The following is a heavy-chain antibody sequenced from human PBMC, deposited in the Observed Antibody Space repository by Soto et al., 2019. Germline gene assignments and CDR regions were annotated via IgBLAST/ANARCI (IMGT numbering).Heavy chain of an antibody. Sequence: SVKVSCKASGFTFTSSAVQWVRQARGQRLEWIGWIVVGSGNTNYAQKFQERVTITRDMSTSTAYMELSSLRSEDTAVYYCAADVLRFLEWQGFDPWGQGTLVTVSS. CDR1: GFTFTSSA. CDR2: IVVGSGNT. V-gene: IGHV1-58*01. CDR3: AADVLRFLEWQGFDP. D-gene: IGHD3-3*01. J-gene: IGHJ5*02.